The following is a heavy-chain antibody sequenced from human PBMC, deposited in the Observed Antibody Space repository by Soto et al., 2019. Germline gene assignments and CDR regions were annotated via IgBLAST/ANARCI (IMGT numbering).Heavy chain of an antibody. J-gene: IGHJ4*02. CDR3: AKAYFDILTGYFGDY. D-gene: IGHD3-9*01. CDR2: MSNSGSRT. Sequence: VQLLESGGGLVQPGGSLRLSCAASGFTFSNYAMSWVRQAPGKGLEWVSGMSNSGSRTYYADSVKGRFIISRDNSKNTLYLQMNSLRPEDTAVYYCAKAYFDILTGYFGDYWSQGTLVSVSS. V-gene: IGHV3-23*01. CDR1: GFTFSNYA.